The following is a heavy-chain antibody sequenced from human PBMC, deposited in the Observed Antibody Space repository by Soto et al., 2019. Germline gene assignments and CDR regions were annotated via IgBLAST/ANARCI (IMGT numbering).Heavy chain of an antibody. CDR1: GFTFSNYE. V-gene: IGHV3-64*01. J-gene: IGHJ6*03. CDR2: ISNNGAHT. D-gene: IGHD6-6*01. Sequence: SLRLSCAASGFTFSNYEMHWVRQAPGKGLEYVSGISNNGAHTDYAKSVKGRFTISRDNSENTLYLQMGSLRPEDMAVYYCARRARPDFYYMDVWGKVTTVTVSS. CDR3: ARRARPDFYYMDV.